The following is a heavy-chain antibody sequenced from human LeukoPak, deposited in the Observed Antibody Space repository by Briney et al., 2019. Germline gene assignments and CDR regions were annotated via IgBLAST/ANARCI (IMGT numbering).Heavy chain of an antibody. CDR1: GFTFSSYS. CDR2: ISSSSYI. CDR3: ARVTRSGYSFDY. J-gene: IGHJ4*02. D-gene: IGHD3-3*01. Sequence: GGSLRLSCAASGFTFSSYSMNWVRQAPGKGLEWVSSISSSSYIYYADSVKGRFTISRDNAKNSLYLQMNSLRAEDTAVYYCARVTRSGYSFDYWGQGTLVTVSS. V-gene: IGHV3-21*01.